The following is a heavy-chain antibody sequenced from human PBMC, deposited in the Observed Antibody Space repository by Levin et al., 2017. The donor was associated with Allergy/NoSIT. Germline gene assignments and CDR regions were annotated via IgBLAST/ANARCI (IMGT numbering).Heavy chain of an antibody. CDR3: TKYGNHNDLDY. V-gene: IGHV3-15*01. J-gene: IGHJ4*02. CDR1: GFSFNYAW. D-gene: IGHD1-1*01. Sequence: PGGSLRLSCAASGFSFNYAWMSWVRQAPGKGLEWVGRIKSKTDGGTTDDAAPVKGRFTISRDDSKNTLYLQMNSLKTEDTAMYYCTKYGNHNDLDYWGQGTLVTVSS. CDR2: IKSKTDGGTT.